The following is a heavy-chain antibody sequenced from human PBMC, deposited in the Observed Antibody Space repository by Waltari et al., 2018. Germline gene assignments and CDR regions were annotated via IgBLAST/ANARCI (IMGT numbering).Heavy chain of an antibody. V-gene: IGHV3-74*01. Sequence: EVRLVESGGGSVQPGGSLSLSCATSGFTFSAHWMHWVRQAPGKGLVWVSRIKSDGSVTDYADSVKGRFTISRDSARNTVFLQMNSLRVEDTAVYYCVRERNWNFAFDFWGQGTRVTVSS. J-gene: IGHJ4*02. CDR1: GFTFSAHW. CDR3: VRERNWNFAFDF. CDR2: IKSDGSVT. D-gene: IGHD1-7*01.